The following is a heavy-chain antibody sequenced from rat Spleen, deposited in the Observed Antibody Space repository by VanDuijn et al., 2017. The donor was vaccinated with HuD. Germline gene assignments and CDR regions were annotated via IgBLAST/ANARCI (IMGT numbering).Heavy chain of an antibody. Sequence: QVQLKESGPGLVQPSQTLSLTCTVSGFSLTSYTISWVRQPPGKGLEWIGAISSGGNPYYNSTRKSRLRISRDTSKSQLFLKMNSLQTEDTAMYFCARGWGRFAYWGQGTLVTVSS. J-gene: IGHJ3*01. CDR2: ISSGGNP. CDR3: ARGWGRFAY. V-gene: IGHV2-6*01. CDR1: GFSLTSYT.